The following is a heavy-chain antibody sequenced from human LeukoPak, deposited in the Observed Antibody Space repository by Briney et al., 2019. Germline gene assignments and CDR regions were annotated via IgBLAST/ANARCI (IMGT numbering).Heavy chain of an antibody. CDR1: GGTFSSYA. CDR2: IIPILGIA. J-gene: IGHJ6*03. Sequence: GASVKVSCKASGGTFSSYAISWVRQAPGQGLEWMGRIIPILGIANYAQKFQGRVTITADKSTSTAYMELSSLRSEDTAVYYCAHHPGVVGATYYYYYYMDVWGKGTTVTVSS. V-gene: IGHV1-69*04. CDR3: AHHPGVVGATYYYYYYMDV. D-gene: IGHD1-26*01.